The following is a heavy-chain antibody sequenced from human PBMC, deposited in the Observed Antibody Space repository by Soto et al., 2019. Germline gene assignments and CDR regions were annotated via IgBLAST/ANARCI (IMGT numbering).Heavy chain of an antibody. CDR2: IYSSGST. CDR1: GGSISSGDYY. V-gene: IGHV4-31*03. CDR3: VRDYDYDTSRNDAFDI. D-gene: IGHD3-22*01. J-gene: IGHJ3*02. Sequence: QVQLQESGPGLVKPSQTLSLTCTVSGGSISSGDYYWSWIRHHPGKGLEWIGYIYSSGSTYYTPSLRRRVTISADTSKNPFSLRLSSVTAADTAVYYCVRDYDYDTSRNDAFDIWGQGTMVTVSS.